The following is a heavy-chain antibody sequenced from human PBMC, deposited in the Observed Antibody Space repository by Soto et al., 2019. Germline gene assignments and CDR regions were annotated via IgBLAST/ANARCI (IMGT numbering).Heavy chain of an antibody. J-gene: IGHJ6*02. CDR2: ISYDGSNK. Sequence: GGSLRLSCAASGFTFSRYGMHWVRQAPGKGLERVAVISYDGSNKYYADSVKGRFTISRDNSKNTLYLQMNILRAEDTAVHYCAKKVGIAENYCGMDAWGQGTTVTV. CDR3: AKKVGIAENYCGMDA. CDR1: GFTFSRYG. D-gene: IGHD6-13*01. V-gene: IGHV3-30*18.